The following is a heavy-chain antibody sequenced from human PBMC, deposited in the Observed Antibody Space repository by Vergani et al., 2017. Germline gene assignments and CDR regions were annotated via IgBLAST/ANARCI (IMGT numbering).Heavy chain of an antibody. D-gene: IGHD3-22*01. Sequence: EVQLVQSGAEVKKPGESLKISCQISGYSFTNYWIGWVRQMPGKGLEWRGIIHPADSDTRYSPSFQGQVTISVDKSISTAYRQRNSLRASDSAMYYCAKLYGRDSSGSKYFDYWGQGALVTVSS. CDR3: AKLYGRDSSGSKYFDY. J-gene: IGHJ4*02. CDR2: IHPADSDT. V-gene: IGHV5-51*01. CDR1: GYSFTNYW.